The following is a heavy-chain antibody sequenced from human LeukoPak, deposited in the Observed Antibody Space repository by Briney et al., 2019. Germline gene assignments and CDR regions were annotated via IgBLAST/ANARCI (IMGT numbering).Heavy chain of an antibody. CDR1: GSSISSYY. J-gene: IGHJ4*02. D-gene: IGHD1-26*01. V-gene: IGHV4-59*08. CDR2: IYYIGST. Sequence: SEPLSLTCTVSGSSISSYYWSWIRQAPGKGLEWIGNIYYIGSTNYNPSLKSRVTTSAEPSKNQLSLKLSSVTAADTAVYYCARHGGSYSYDYWGQGTLVTVSS. CDR3: ARHGGSYSYDY.